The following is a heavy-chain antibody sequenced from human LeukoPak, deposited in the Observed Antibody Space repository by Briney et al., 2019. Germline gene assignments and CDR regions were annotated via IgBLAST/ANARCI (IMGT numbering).Heavy chain of an antibody. D-gene: IGHD6-19*01. Sequence: ASVKVSCKASGYTFTSYDINWVRQATGQGLEWMGWMNPNSGNTGYAQKFQGRVTMTRNTSISTAYMELSSLRSEDTAVYYCAGGRVAVAEFYYWGQGTLVTVSS. CDR1: GYTFTSYD. CDR2: MNPNSGNT. V-gene: IGHV1-8*01. J-gene: IGHJ4*02. CDR3: AGGRVAVAEFYY.